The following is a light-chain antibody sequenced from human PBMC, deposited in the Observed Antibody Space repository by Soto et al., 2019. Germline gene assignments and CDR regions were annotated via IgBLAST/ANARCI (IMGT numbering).Light chain of an antibody. J-gene: IGKJ4*01. V-gene: IGKV3-15*01. Sequence: IVMTQSPATLSVSPGERATLSCTASQSVSRDLDWYHKKPGKAPRLLIYGASTRATGIPARLSGSGYGTELTLTINSLKCEDFEVYYCQQFSSYPLTFGGGTKVDI. CDR1: QSVSRD. CDR3: QQFSSYPLT. CDR2: GAS.